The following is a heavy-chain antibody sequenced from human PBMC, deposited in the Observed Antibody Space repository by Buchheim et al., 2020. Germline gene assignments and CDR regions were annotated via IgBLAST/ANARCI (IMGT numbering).Heavy chain of an antibody. J-gene: IGHJ6*01. V-gene: IGHV3-74*01. Sequence: EVQLVESGGGLVQPGGSLRLSCAASGFTFSSYWMHWVRQAPGKGLVWVSRINSDGSSTSYADSGKGRFTISRDNAKNTLYLQMNSLRAEDTAVYYCAREGYYDFWSGYQNYYYYGMDVWGQGTT. CDR2: INSDGSST. CDR1: GFTFSSYW. CDR3: AREGYYDFWSGYQNYYYYGMDV. D-gene: IGHD3-3*01.